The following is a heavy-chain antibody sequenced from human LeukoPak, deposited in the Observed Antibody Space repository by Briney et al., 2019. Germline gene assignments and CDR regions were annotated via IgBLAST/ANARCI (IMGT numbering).Heavy chain of an antibody. V-gene: IGHV1-3*03. CDR2: INVGNGNT. J-gene: IGHJ3*02. D-gene: IGHD2-15*01. Sequence: PAASVKVSCKASGYTFSNYAMHWVRQAPGQRLEWMGWINVGNGNTKYSQDFQGRVTITRDTSASTAYMELSRLRSEDMAVYYCARNRGYCSGGSCTLAAFDIWGQGTMVTVSS. CDR1: GYTFSNYA. CDR3: ARNRGYCSGGSCTLAAFDI.